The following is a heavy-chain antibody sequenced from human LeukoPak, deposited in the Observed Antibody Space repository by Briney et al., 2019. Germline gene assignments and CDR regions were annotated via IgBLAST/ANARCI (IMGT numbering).Heavy chain of an antibody. J-gene: IGHJ4*02. CDR3: ARVEKWTNLVRYYFDN. D-gene: IGHD1-14*01. V-gene: IGHV3-11*05. CDR2: ITSSSGYT. Sequence: GGSLRLSCAASGFTFSDYYMSWIHQAPGKGLDWISFITSSSGYTYSADSVKGRFIISRDNAKNSLYLQMNSLRVEDTAVYFCARVEKWTNLVRYYFDNWGQGTLVTVAS. CDR1: GFTFSDYY.